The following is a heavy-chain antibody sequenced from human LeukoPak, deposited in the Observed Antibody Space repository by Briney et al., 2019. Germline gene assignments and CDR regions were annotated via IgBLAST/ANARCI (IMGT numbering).Heavy chain of an antibody. D-gene: IGHD6-19*01. V-gene: IGHV3-23*01. CDR3: AKIPLPNIAVAGTVDY. Sequence: GGSLRLSCAASGCTFSSYAMGWVRQAPGKGLEWVSAISGSGGSTYYADSVKGRFTISRDNSKNTLYLQMNSLRAEDTAVYYCAKIPLPNIAVAGTVDYWGQGTLVTVS. CDR2: ISGSGGST. CDR1: GCTFSSYA. J-gene: IGHJ4*02.